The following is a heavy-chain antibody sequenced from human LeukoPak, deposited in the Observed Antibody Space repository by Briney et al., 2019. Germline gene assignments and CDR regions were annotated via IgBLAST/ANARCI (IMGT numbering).Heavy chain of an antibody. Sequence: GGSLRLSCAASGFTFSSYAMSWVRQAPGKGLEWVSAISGSGGSTYYTDSVKGRFTISRDNSKNTLDLQMNSLRAEDTAVYYCAKGVTGVAGRHYFDYWGQGTLVTVSS. CDR3: AKGVTGVAGRHYFDY. CDR2: ISGSGGST. J-gene: IGHJ4*02. CDR1: GFTFSSYA. V-gene: IGHV3-23*01. D-gene: IGHD6-19*01.